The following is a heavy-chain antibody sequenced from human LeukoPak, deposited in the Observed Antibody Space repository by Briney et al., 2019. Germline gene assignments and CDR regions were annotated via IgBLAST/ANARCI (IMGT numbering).Heavy chain of an antibody. V-gene: IGHV3-48*01. J-gene: IGHJ4*02. CDR2: ISSSSSTI. D-gene: IGHD1-26*01. CDR3: ANLVGATEYFDY. Sequence: GGSLRLSCAASGFTFSTYSMNWVRQAPGKGLEWVSYISSSSSTIYYADSVKGRFTISRDNSKNTLYLQMNSLRAEDTAVYYCANLVGATEYFDYWGQETLVTVSS. CDR1: GFTFSTYS.